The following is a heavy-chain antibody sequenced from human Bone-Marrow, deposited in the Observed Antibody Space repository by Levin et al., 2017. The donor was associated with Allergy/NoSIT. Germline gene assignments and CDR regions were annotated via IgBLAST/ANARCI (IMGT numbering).Heavy chain of an antibody. V-gene: IGHV4-39*07. Sequence: SSETLSLTCTVSGGSISSSSYYWGWIRQPPGKGLEWIGSIYYSGTSYYNPSLKSRVTISVDTSKNQFSLRLSSVTAADTAVYYCANYHYGGFDYWGQGTLVTVSS. CDR1: GGSISSSSYY. D-gene: IGHD4-23*01. J-gene: IGHJ4*02. CDR3: ANYHYGGFDY. CDR2: IYYSGTS.